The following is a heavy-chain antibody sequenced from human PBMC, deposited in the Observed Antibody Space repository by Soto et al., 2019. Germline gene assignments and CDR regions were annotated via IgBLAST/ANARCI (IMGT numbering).Heavy chain of an antibody. CDR1: GFTFDDYA. CDR2: ISWNSGSI. CDR3: AKDGGLAYTIITIRPATFWDY. V-gene: IGHV3-9*01. D-gene: IGHD3-9*01. Sequence: EAQLVESGGGLVQPGRSLRLSCAASGFTFDDYAMHWVRQAPGKGLEWVSGISWNSGSIGYADSVKGRFTISRDNAKNSLYLQMNSLRAEDTALYYCAKDGGLAYTIITIRPATFWDYWGQGTLVTVSS. J-gene: IGHJ4*02.